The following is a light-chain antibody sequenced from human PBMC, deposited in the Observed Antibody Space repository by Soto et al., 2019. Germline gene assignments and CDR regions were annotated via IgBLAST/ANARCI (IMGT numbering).Light chain of an antibody. V-gene: IGKV3-15*01. CDR2: GAS. CDR1: PSVSSN. CDR3: QQYNNWPLT. J-gene: IGKJ4*01. Sequence: EIVMTQSPATLSVSPGERATLSCRASPSVSSNFAWYQQKPGQAPRLLIYGASTRATGIPARFSGSGSGTEFTLTISSLQSEDFAVYDCQQYNNWPLTFGGGTKVEIK.